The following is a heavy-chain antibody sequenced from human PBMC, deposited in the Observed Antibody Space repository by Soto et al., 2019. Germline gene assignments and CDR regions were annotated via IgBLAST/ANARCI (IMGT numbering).Heavy chain of an antibody. Sequence: EVQLVESGGGFVQPGGSLRLSCVASRFSFTNAWMSWVRQAPGKGPEWVGRIKSKTDGGTADYAAPVKGRFTISRDDSXXXXXXXXXXXXXXXXXXXXCXTDIGIYGLDIWGQGTTVTVSS. D-gene: IGHD2-15*01. CDR3: XTDIGIYGLDI. J-gene: IGHJ6*02. V-gene: IGHV3-15*01. CDR1: RFSFTNAW. CDR2: IKSKTDGGTA.